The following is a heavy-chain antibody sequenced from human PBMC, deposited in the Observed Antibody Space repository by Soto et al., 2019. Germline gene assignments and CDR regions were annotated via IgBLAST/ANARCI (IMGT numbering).Heavy chain of an antibody. D-gene: IGHD2-15*01. CDR3: ARARGYCSGGSCYSPGTATHYAMDV. CDR1: GFTFSSYS. CDR2: ISSSSSYI. Sequence: GGSLRLSCAASGFTFSSYSMNWVRQAPGKGLEWVSSISSSSSYIYYADSVKGRFTISRDNAKNSLYLQMNSLRAEDTAVYYCARARGYCSGGSCYSPGTATHYAMDVWGQGTTVTVSS. J-gene: IGHJ6*02. V-gene: IGHV3-21*01.